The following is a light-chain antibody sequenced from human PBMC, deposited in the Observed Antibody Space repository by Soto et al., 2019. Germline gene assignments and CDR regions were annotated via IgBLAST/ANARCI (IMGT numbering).Light chain of an antibody. CDR3: QQYDNFPLT. V-gene: IGKV1-33*01. CDR1: QDIRKY. Sequence: DIQMTQSPSSLSASVGDRVTITCQASQDIRKYLNWFQQKPGKAPKLLISDASTLETGVPSRFSGSGAGTDFTLTISSLQPEDIATYYCQQYDNFPLTFGGGTKVEIK. J-gene: IGKJ4*01. CDR2: DAS.